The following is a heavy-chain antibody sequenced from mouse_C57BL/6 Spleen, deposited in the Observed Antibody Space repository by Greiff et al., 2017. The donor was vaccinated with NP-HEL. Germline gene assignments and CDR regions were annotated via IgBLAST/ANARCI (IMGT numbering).Heavy chain of an antibody. J-gene: IGHJ1*03. CDR1: GIDFSRYW. CDR3: ARDGYGNPYWYFDV. Sequence: DVKLVESGGGLVQPGGSLKLSCAASGIDFSRYWMSWVRRAPGKGLEWIGEINPDSSTINYAPSLKDKFIISRDNAKNTLYLQMSKVRSEDTALYYCARDGYGNPYWYFDVWGTGTTVTVSS. D-gene: IGHD2-1*01. CDR2: INPDSSTI. V-gene: IGHV4-1*01.